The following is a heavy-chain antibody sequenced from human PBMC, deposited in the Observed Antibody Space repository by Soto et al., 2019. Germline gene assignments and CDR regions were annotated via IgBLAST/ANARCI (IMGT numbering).Heavy chain of an antibody. Sequence: ASVKVSCKASGFTFTSSAMQWVRQARGQRLEWIGWIVVGSGNTNYAQKFQGRVTITRNTPTSTAYMELSSLTSEDTAVYYCAGYRTIAPLAFDIWGQGTMVTVSS. CDR1: GFTFTSSA. CDR3: AGYRTIAPLAFDI. CDR2: IVVGSGNT. V-gene: IGHV1-58*02. J-gene: IGHJ3*02. D-gene: IGHD3-9*01.